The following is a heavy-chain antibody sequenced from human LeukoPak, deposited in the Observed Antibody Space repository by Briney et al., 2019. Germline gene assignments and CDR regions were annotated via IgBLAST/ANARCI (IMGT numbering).Heavy chain of an antibody. CDR2: INPYNGNT. D-gene: IGHD3-16*02. J-gene: IGHJ4*02. CDR1: GYTFTNYG. Sequence: ASVTVSCKASGYTFTNYGISWVRRAPGQGLEWMGNINPYNGNTNYAQNLQGRVTMTTNTSTNTAYMELRSLRSDDTAVYYCARDQHDHVWGSYRPYFDYWGQGTLVTVSS. CDR3: ARDQHDHVWGSYRPYFDY. V-gene: IGHV1-18*01.